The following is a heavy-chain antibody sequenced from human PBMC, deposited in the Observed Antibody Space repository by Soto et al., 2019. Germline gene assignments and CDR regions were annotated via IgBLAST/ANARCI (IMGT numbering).Heavy chain of an antibody. D-gene: IGHD3-16*01. CDR3: ARGGTPIGY. CDR1: GYTVTGYD. Sequence: ASVKVSCKASGYTVTGYDIHWVRRAPGQGLEWMGWISVYNGNKNYAQKFQGRVTLTTDKSTSTAYMEVMSLRFDDTAVYYCARGGTPIGYWGQGTLVTVSS. J-gene: IGHJ4*02. V-gene: IGHV1-18*01. CDR2: ISVYNGNK.